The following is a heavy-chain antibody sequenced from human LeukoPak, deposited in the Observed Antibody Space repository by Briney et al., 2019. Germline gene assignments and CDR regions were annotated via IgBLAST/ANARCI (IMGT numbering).Heavy chain of an antibody. Sequence: PSETLSLTCTVSGGSISSGGYYWSWIRQPPGKGLEWIGYIYYSGSTNYNLSLKSRVTISVDTSKNQFSLKLSSVTAADTAVYYCARDTEVNWFDPWGQGTLVTISS. CDR1: GGSISSGGYY. CDR3: ARDTEVNWFDP. CDR2: IYYSGST. V-gene: IGHV4-61*08. J-gene: IGHJ5*02.